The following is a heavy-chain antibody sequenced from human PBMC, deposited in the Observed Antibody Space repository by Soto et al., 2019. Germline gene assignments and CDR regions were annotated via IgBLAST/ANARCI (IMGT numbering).Heavy chain of an antibody. V-gene: IGHV1-18*01. CDR2: ISAYNGNT. J-gene: IGHJ4*02. CDR3: ARSGCSGGSCYSYYFDY. Sequence: QVQLVQSGAEVKKPGASVKVSCKASGYTFTSYGISWVRQAPGQGLEWMGWISAYNGNTNYAQKLQGRVTMTTVTSTSTAYMERRSLRSDDTAVYYCARSGCSGGSCYSYYFDYWGQGTLVTVSS. D-gene: IGHD2-15*01. CDR1: GYTFTSYG.